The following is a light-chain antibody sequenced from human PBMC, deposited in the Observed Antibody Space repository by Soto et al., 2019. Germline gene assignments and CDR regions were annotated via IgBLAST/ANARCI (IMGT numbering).Light chain of an antibody. CDR1: QSVSSY. Sequence: EIVLTQSPATLSLSPGERATLSCRASQSVSSYLASYQQKPGQAPRLLIYDASSRATDIPARFSGSGTGTDLTLTISSLEAEDFAGYYWQQRSNWPLTFGGGTKVEIK. V-gene: IGKV3-11*01. CDR3: QQRSNWPLT. J-gene: IGKJ4*01. CDR2: DAS.